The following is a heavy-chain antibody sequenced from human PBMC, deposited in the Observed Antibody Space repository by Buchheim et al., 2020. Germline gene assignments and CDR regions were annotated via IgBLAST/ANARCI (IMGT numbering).Heavy chain of an antibody. CDR2: INHSGST. D-gene: IGHD3-10*01. CDR1: GGSFSGYY. V-gene: IGHV4-34*01. CDR3: ARFSLWFGGGTDY. J-gene: IGHJ4*02. Sequence: QVQLQQWGAGLLKPSETLSLTCAVYGGSFSGYYWSWIRQPPGKGLEWIGEINHSGSTNYNPSLKSRVTISVDTSKNQFFLNLSSVTAADTAVYYCARFSLWFGGGTDYWGQGTL.